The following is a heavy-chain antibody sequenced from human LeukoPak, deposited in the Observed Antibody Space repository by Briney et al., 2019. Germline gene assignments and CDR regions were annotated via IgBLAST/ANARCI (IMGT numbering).Heavy chain of an antibody. J-gene: IGHJ3*02. CDR3: ERDYCDNRGDAFDI. V-gene: IGHV4-59*01. CDR2: IYYSGST. Sequence: SETLSLTCTGSGGSISSNALIWIRQPPGKGLEWMGYIYYSGSTNYNPSLKSRVTMSIETSKKKFSLNMRSMTAADTAVYYCERDYCDNRGDAFDIWGQGTMVTVSS. CDR1: GGSISSNA. D-gene: IGHD3-22*01.